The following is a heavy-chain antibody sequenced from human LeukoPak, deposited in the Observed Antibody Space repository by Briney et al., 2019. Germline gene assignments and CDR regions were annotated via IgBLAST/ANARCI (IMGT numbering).Heavy chain of an antibody. CDR3: AKKKLPTVVTPSLLYYFDY. J-gene: IGHJ4*02. D-gene: IGHD4-23*01. CDR2: ISGSGGST. CDR1: GFTFSSYA. V-gene: IGHV3-23*01. Sequence: GGSLRLSCAASGFTFSSYAMSWVRQAPGKGLEWVSAISGSGGSTYYADSVKGRFTISRDNSKNTLYLQMNSLRAEDTAVYYCAKKKLPTVVTPSLLYYFDYWGQGTLVTVSS.